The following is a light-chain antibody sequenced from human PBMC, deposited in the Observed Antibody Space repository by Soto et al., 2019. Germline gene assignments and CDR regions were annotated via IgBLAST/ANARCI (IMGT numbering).Light chain of an antibody. CDR1: RSDVGGYRF. CDR3: SSDAGGCTWV. J-gene: IGLJ3*02. V-gene: IGLV2-11*01. CDR2: DVD. Sequence: QSALTQPRSVSGAPGQSVTISCTGARSDVGGYRFVSWYQQHPDKAPKLMIYDVDKPPSVVPDRFSGSTSGNTASRTISVLQGEDEADYFGSSDAGGCTWVFGGGTKVTVL.